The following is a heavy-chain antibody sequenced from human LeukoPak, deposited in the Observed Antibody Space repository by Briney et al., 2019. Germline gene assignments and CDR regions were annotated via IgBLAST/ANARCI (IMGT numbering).Heavy chain of an antibody. CDR1: GYTFTSYA. V-gene: IGHV1-3*01. CDR3: ARRSGWYGVFDY. Sequence: ASVKVSCKASGYTFTSYAMHWVRQAPGQRLEWMGWINAGNGNTKYSQKFQGRVTITRDTSASTAYMELSSLRSEDTAVYYCARRSGWYGVFDYWGQGTLVTVSS. D-gene: IGHD6-19*01. J-gene: IGHJ4*02. CDR2: INAGNGNT.